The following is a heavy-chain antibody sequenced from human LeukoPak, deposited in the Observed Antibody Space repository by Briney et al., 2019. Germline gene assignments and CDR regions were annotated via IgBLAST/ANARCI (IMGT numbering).Heavy chain of an antibody. CDR1: GFTFSSYG. CDR3: AKDSGYSSSWYGGPFDY. D-gene: IGHD6-13*01. V-gene: IGHV3-30*02. CDR2: IRYDGSNK. Sequence: GGSLRLSCAAPGFTFSSYGMHWVRQAPGKGLEWVAFIRYDGSNKYYADSVKGRFTISRDNSKNTLYLQMNSLRAEDTAVYYCAKDSGYSSSWYGGPFDYWGQGTLVTVSS. J-gene: IGHJ4*02.